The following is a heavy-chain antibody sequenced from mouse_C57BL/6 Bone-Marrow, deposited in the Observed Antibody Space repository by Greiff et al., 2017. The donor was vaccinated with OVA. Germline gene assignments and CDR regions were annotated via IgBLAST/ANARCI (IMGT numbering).Heavy chain of an antibody. V-gene: IGHV5-12*01. D-gene: IGHD1-1*01. CDR2: ISNGGGST. CDR1: GFTFSDYY. J-gene: IGHJ1*03. Sequence: DVQLVESGGGLVQPGGSLKLSCAASGFTFSDYYMYWVRQTPEKRLEWVAYISNGGGSTYYPDTVKGRFTISRDNAKNTLYLQMSRLKSEDTAMYYCARDYYGSSSDVWGTGTTVTVSS. CDR3: ARDYYGSSSDV.